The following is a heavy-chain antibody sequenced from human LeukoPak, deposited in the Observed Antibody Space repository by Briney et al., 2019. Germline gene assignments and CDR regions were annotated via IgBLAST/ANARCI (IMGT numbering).Heavy chain of an antibody. CDR1: GYTFTGYY. V-gene: IGHV1-2*02. J-gene: IGHJ5*02. Sequence: ASVKVSCKASGYTFTGYYMHWVRQAPGQGPEWMGWINPNSGGTNYAQKFQGRVTMTRDTSISTAYMELSRLRSDDTAVYYCARENVVVVAAYNWFDPWGQGTLVTVSS. CDR3: ARENVVVVAAYNWFDP. CDR2: INPNSGGT. D-gene: IGHD2-15*01.